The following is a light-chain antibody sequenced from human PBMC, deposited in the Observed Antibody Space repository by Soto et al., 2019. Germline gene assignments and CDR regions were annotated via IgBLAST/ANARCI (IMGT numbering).Light chain of an antibody. J-gene: IGLJ2*01. Sequence: SGSPGQSVTISCTGTGSDVGAYKYVSWYQQNPGKAPKLMIYDVSERPSGVPDRFSGSKSGNMASLTISGLQAEDEADYYCCAYAGSYTLVFGGGTKVTVL. CDR1: GSDVGAYKY. V-gene: IGLV2-11*01. CDR2: DVS. CDR3: CAYAGSYTLV.